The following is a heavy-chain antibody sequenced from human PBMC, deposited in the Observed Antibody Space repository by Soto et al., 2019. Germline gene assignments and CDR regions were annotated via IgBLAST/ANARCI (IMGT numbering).Heavy chain of an antibody. CDR1: GGTLSSYA. J-gene: IGHJ4*02. D-gene: IGHD4-4*01. CDR2: IIPIFGTP. Sequence: EQLLQSGAEVKKPGSSVKVSCKTSGGTLSSYAISWVRQVPGQGLEWMGGIIPIFGTPNYAHKFQDRVTITADESMSTVYMELSSLRFEDTAVYYCAKDPVTTGDHWGQGTLVIVSS. V-gene: IGHV1-69*01. CDR3: AKDPVTTGDH.